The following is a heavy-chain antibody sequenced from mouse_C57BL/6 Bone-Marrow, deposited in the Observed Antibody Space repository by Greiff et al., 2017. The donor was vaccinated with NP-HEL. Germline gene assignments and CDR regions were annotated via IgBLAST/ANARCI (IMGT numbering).Heavy chain of an antibody. Sequence: QVQLQQSGAELVRPGTSVKMSCKASGYTFTNYWIGWAKQRPGHGLAWIGDIYPGGGYTNYNEKFKGKATLTADKSSSTAYMQFSSLTSEDSAIYYCARKYGSSYWYFDVWGTGTTVTVSS. V-gene: IGHV1-63*01. D-gene: IGHD1-1*01. CDR2: IYPGGGYT. CDR1: GYTFTNYW. CDR3: ARKYGSSYWYFDV. J-gene: IGHJ1*03.